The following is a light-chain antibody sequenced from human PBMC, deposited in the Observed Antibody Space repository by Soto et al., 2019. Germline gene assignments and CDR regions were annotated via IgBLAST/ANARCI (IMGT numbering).Light chain of an antibody. Sequence: DIQMTQSPSTLSGSVGDRVTITCRASQTISSWLAWYEQKPGKAPKLLIYKASTLKSGVPSRFSGSGSGTEFTLTITRLQPDDFATYYCQQYNVFSWPFGQG. J-gene: IGKJ1*01. V-gene: IGKV1-5*03. CDR2: KAS. CDR3: QQYNVFSWP. CDR1: QTISSW.